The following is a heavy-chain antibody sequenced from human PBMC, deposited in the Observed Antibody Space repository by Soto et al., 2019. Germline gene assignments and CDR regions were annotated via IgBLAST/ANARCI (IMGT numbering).Heavy chain of an antibody. CDR3: ASAVVSSGYYERGAFDI. Sequence: GESLKISCKGSGYSFTNYCIGWVRQMPGKGLEWMGIIYPGDSDTRYSPSFQGQVTISAAKSISTAYLQWSSLKASDTAIYYCASAVVSSGYYERGAFDIWGQGTMVTVSS. CDR1: GYSFTNYC. D-gene: IGHD3-22*01. CDR2: IYPGDSDT. J-gene: IGHJ3*02. V-gene: IGHV5-51*01.